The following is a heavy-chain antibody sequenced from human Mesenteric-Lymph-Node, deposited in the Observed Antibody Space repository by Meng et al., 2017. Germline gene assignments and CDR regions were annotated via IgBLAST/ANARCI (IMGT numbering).Heavy chain of an antibody. D-gene: IGHD3-3*01. Sequence: SPKIPCAASGFTLSDYYMSWIRQAPGKGLEWVSYISSSGSNIYYEDSVKGRFTISRDKAKNSLYQQMNSLRAEDTAVYYCARDLAITIFGVIIDHYFDYWGQGTLVTVSS. CDR3: ARDLAITIFGVIIDHYFDY. V-gene: IGHV3-11*01. CDR2: ISSSGSNI. CDR1: GFTLSDYY. J-gene: IGHJ4*02.